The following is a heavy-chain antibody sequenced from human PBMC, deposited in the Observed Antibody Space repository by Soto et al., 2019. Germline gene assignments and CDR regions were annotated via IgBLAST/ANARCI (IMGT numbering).Heavy chain of an antibody. V-gene: IGHV4-39*01. Sequence: SETLSLTGTVSGGSISSRSYYWGWIRQPPGKGLEWIGNIYYSGTTYHSPSLKSRVTMSVDTSKNQFSLKLTSVTAADSAVYYCARQWGGHAYTYSYGMDVWGQGTTVTVSS. CDR2: IYYSGTT. J-gene: IGHJ6*02. D-gene: IGHD5-12*01. CDR3: ARQWGGHAYTYSYGMDV. CDR1: GGSISSRSYY.